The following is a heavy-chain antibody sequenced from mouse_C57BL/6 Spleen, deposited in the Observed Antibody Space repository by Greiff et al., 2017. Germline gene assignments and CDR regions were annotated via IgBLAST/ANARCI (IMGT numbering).Heavy chain of an antibody. J-gene: IGHJ4*01. CDR3: TRGGYDYYGSSNYAMDY. D-gene: IGHD1-1*01. CDR2: IYPGNSDT. Sequence: VQLQQSGTVLARPGASVKMSCKTSGYTFTSYWMHWVKQRPGQGLEWIGAIYPGNSDTSYNQKFKGKTKLTAVTSASTAYMELSSLTNEDSAVDYCTRGGYDYYGSSNYAMDYWGQGTSVTVSS. V-gene: IGHV1-5*01. CDR1: GYTFTSYW.